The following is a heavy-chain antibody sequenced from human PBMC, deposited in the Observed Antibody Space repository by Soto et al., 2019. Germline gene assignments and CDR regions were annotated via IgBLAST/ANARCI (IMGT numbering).Heavy chain of an antibody. J-gene: IGHJ5*02. Sequence: EVQLVQSGGGLLQPGGSLRLSCVVSGFTFTKFWMSWVRQAPGKGLEWVANINEDGSETHYMDSVKGRITISRDNAKNALYLQMNSLRVAATAVYYCAKGQWRDESWGQGILVSVSS. CDR2: INEDGSET. CDR1: GFTFTKFW. D-gene: IGHD2-8*01. CDR3: AKGQWRDES. V-gene: IGHV3-7*01.